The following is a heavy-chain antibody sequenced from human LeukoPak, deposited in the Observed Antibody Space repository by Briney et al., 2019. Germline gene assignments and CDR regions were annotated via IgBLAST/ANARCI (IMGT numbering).Heavy chain of an antibody. CDR2: INSDGSST. CDR3: VRMYYHDSSSYYWAPDY. J-gene: IGHJ4*02. Sequence: GGSLRLSCTASGFTFSSYWMHWVRQTPGKGLVWVSRINSDGSSTSYADSVKGRFTISRDNAKNTLYLQMNSLRAEDTAVYYCVRMYYHDSSSYYWAPDYWGQGTLVTVSS. CDR1: GFTFSSYW. V-gene: IGHV3-74*01. D-gene: IGHD3-22*01.